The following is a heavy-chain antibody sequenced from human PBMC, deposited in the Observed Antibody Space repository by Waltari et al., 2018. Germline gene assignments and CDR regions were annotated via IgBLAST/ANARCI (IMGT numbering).Heavy chain of an antibody. CDR3: GGDSWGYVGKTWYYYGMDV. V-gene: IGHV4-59*01. J-gene: IGHJ6*02. Sequence: QVQLPESGPGLVKSPETLSLTCSVAGGSISCYYWSWIRQPPGKGLEWIGYLSRSGSTSYHNSLRSGVTISVDTSKKQLILILGSVTEAATAKYYGGGDSWGYVGKTWYYYGMDVWGQGTTVTVSS. D-gene: IGHD3-16*01. CDR1: GGSISCYY. CDR2: LSRSGST.